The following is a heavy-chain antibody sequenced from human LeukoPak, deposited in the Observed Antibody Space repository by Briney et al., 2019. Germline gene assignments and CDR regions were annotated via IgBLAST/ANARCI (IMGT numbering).Heavy chain of an antibody. CDR1: GGSISSYY. D-gene: IGHD5-18*01. CDR3: ASGNTAMVTAFDY. J-gene: IGHJ4*02. Sequence: SETLSLTCTVSGGSISSYYWSWIRQPPGKGLEWIGYIYYSGNTYYNPSLKSRVTISVDTSKHQFSLKLSSVTAADTAVYYCASGNTAMVTAFDYWGQGTLVTVSS. CDR2: IYYSGNT. V-gene: IGHV4-30-4*01.